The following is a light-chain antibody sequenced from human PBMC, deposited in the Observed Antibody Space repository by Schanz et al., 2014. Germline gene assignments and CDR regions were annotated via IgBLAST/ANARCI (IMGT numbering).Light chain of an antibody. Sequence: ETVMTQSPGTLSVSPGERATLSCRASQSVSSNLAWYQQKRGQAPRLLISDASNRATGVPDRFSGSGSGTDFTLTISRLEPEDSAVYYCQQYGSSPLTFGRGTRLEIK. CDR3: QQYGSSPLT. V-gene: IGKV3-20*01. CDR1: QSVSSN. J-gene: IGKJ5*01. CDR2: DAS.